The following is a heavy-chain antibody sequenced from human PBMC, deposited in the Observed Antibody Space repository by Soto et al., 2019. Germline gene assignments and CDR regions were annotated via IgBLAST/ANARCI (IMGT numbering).Heavy chain of an antibody. CDR1: GFTFTSSA. CDR3: AREDGVVGSSSAFDH. V-gene: IGHV1-58*01. Sequence: SVKVSCKASGFTFTSSAFQWVRQARGQRLEWIGWIAVGSGYTNYAQRFQDRVTLTRDMSTATTYMELSRLTSEDTAIYYCAREDGVVGSSSAFDHWGLGTLVTVSS. CDR2: IAVGSGYT. J-gene: IGHJ4*02. D-gene: IGHD1-26*01.